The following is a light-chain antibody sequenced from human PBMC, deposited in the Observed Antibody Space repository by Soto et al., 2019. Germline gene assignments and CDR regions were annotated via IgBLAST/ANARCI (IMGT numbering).Light chain of an antibody. CDR1: QGIRND. V-gene: IGKV1-6*01. Sequence: AIQMTQSPSSLSASVGDRVTITCRASQGIRNDLGWYQQKPGKAPKLLIYGASSLQSGVPSRFSGSGSGAVFTLTINSLQPEDFATYYCLQDYSYPLTFGGGTKVEVK. CDR2: GAS. J-gene: IGKJ4*01. CDR3: LQDYSYPLT.